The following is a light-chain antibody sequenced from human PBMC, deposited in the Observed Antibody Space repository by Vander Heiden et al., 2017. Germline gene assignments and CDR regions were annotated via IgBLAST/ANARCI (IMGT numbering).Light chain of an antibody. CDR1: SSNIGSNT. J-gene: IGLJ1*01. CDR2: SNN. CDR3: AAWDDSLNGYV. V-gene: IGLV1-44*01. Sequence: QSVLTHPPSSSGTHGQRVTISCSGSSSNIGSNTVNWYQQLPGTAPKLLIYSNNQRPSGVPDRFSGSKSGTSASLAISGLQSEDEADYYCAAWDDSLNGYVFGTGTKVTVL.